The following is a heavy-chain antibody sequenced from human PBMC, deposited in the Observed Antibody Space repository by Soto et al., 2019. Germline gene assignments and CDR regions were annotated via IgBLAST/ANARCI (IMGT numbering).Heavy chain of an antibody. CDR1: GFTLSSYW. D-gene: IGHD5-12*01. J-gene: IGHJ4*02. CDR3: ARSRDGYNFVGDC. CDR2: INIDGSST. Sequence: EVQLVESGGGLVQPGGSLRLSCAASGFTLSSYWMHWVRQAPGKGLVWISRINIDGSSTSYADSVKGRFTVSRVNAKNTLYLQVNSLRAEDTAVYYCARSRDGYNFVGDCWGQGTLVTVSS. V-gene: IGHV3-74*01.